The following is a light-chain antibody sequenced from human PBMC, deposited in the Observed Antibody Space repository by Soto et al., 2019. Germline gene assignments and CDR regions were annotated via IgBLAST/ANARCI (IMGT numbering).Light chain of an antibody. CDR3: QHRTNWPIT. CDR1: QTVSSY. J-gene: IGKJ5*01. Sequence: EIVMTQSPSTLSVSPGERATLSCRASQTVSSYLIWYQQKPGQAPRLLIYDASNRASGTPARFSGSGSETDFTLTISSLEHEDFAVYYCQHRTNWPITFGQGTRLEIK. V-gene: IGKV3-11*01. CDR2: DAS.